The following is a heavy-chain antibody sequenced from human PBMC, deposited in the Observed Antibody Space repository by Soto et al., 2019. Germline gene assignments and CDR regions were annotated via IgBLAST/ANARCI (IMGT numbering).Heavy chain of an antibody. CDR1: GYTLTELS. Sequence: QVQLVQSGAEVKKPGASVKVSCKVSGYTLTELSMHWVRQAPGKGLEWMGGFDPEDGETIYAQKFQGRVTMTEDTSTDAAYMELSSLRSEDTAVYYCATWAGIAVAGTLYYYYCGMDVWGQGTTVTVSS. J-gene: IGHJ6*02. CDR3: ATWAGIAVAGTLYYYYCGMDV. V-gene: IGHV1-24*01. D-gene: IGHD6-19*01. CDR2: FDPEDGET.